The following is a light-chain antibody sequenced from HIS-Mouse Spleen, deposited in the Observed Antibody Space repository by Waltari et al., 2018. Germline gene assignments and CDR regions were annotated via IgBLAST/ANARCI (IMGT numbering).Light chain of an antibody. V-gene: IGKV3-11*01. J-gene: IGKJ5*01. CDR2: DES. CDR1: QSVSSY. Sequence: EIVLTQSPATLSLSPGERATLPCRASQSVSSYLAWYKQKTGQAPRLLIYDESNRATDIPARFIGSWSGPDFTLTFSSLEPEDFAVYYCQQRSNWPITFSQGTRLEIK. CDR3: QQRSNWPIT.